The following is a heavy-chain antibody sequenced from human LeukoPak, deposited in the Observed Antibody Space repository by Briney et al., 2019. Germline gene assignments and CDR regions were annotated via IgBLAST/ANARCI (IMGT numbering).Heavy chain of an antibody. CDR2: ISWNSGSI. CDR1: GFTFDDYA. CDR3: AKEKYSSSWYMASFQH. V-gene: IGHV3-9*01. D-gene: IGHD6-13*01. J-gene: IGHJ1*01. Sequence: PGGSLRLSCAASGFTFDDYAMHWVRQAPGKGLEWVSGISWNSGSIGYADSVKGRFTISRDNAKNSLYLQMNSLRAEDTALYYCAKEKYSSSWYMASFQHWGQGTLVTVSS.